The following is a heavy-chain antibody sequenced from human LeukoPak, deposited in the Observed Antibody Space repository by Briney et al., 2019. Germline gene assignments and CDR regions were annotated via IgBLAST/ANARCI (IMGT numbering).Heavy chain of an antibody. CDR3: ARQRLWGSAFDI. J-gene: IGHJ3*02. V-gene: IGHV3-21*01. CDR1: GFTFSSYS. CDR2: ISSSSNYI. D-gene: IGHD6-19*01. Sequence: GGSLRLSCAASGFTFSSYSMNWVRQAPGKGLEWVSSISSSSNYIYYADSVKGRFTISRDNAKNSLYLQMNSLRAEDTAVYYCARQRLWGSAFDIWGQGTMVTVSS.